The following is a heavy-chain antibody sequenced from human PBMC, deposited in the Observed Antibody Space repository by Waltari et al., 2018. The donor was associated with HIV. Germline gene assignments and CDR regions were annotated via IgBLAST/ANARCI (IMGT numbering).Heavy chain of an antibody. CDR1: VFTFSHYA. V-gene: IGHV3-30-3*01. Sequence: QVQLVESGGGVVQPGRSLRLSCAASVFTFSHYAMHLVRQAPGKGLEWVAVISYDGSNKYYADSGKGRFTISRDNSKNTLYLQMNSLRAEDTAVYYCARDPQYCSSTSCSYYFDYWGQGTLVTVSS. D-gene: IGHD2-2*01. J-gene: IGHJ4*02. CDR3: ARDPQYCSSTSCSYYFDY. CDR2: ISYDGSNK.